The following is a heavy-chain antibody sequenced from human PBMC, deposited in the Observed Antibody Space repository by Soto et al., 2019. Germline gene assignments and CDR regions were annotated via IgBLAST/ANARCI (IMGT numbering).Heavy chain of an antibody. J-gene: IGHJ6*02. CDR3: ARDPGDYGEYGMDV. D-gene: IGHD4-17*01. Sequence: EVQLVESGGGLVQPGGSLRLSCAASGFTFSSYSVNWVRQAPGKGLEWVSYISSSSSTIYYADSVKGRFTISRDNAKNSLYLQMNSLRDEDTAVYYCARDPGDYGEYGMDVWGQGTTVTVSS. CDR1: GFTFSSYS. CDR2: ISSSSSTI. V-gene: IGHV3-48*02.